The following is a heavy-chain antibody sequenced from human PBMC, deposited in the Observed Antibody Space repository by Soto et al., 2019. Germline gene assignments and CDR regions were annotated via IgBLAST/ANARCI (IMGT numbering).Heavy chain of an antibody. J-gene: IGHJ4*02. D-gene: IGHD3-22*01. Sequence: EVRLVESGGDLVQPGGSLRLSCAASGFTFRSFWMSWVRQAPGKGLEWVANIKEDGSEKYYVDAVKGRFTISRDNANNSLYLQMNSLRVEDTAVYYCARTRDRRGYSLFDFWGQGTLVTVSS. CDR2: IKEDGSEK. V-gene: IGHV3-7*01. CDR1: GFTFRSFW. CDR3: ARTRDRRGYSLFDF.